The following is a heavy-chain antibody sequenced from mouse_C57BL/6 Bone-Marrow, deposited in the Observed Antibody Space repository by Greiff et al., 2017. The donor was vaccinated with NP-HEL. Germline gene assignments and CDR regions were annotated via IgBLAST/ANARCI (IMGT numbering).Heavy chain of an antibody. D-gene: IGHD1-2*01. V-gene: IGHV1-15*01. Sequence: QVQLQQSGAELVRPGASVTLSCKASGYTFTDYELHWVKQTPVHGLDWIGAIDPETGGTSYNQKFKGKAILTADKSSSTAYMELRSLTSEDSAVYYCPHWLHSGHYWGQGIPLTVSS. CDR3: PHWLHSGHY. J-gene: IGHJ2*01. CDR2: IDPETGGT. CDR1: GYTFTDYE.